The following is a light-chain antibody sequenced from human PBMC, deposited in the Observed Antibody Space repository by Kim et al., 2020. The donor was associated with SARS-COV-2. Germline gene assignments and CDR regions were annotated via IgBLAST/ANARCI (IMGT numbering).Light chain of an antibody. Sequence: DIVMTQSPDSLAVSLGERATIKCRSSQNLLYSSNNKNYFAWYQQKPGQPPKLLFYWASTRESGVPERFSGSGSGTDFTLTISSLQAEDVAIYYCQQYFVTPYTFGQGTKLEI. CDR1: QNLLYSSNNKNY. V-gene: IGKV4-1*01. CDR2: WAS. J-gene: IGKJ2*01. CDR3: QQYFVTPYT.